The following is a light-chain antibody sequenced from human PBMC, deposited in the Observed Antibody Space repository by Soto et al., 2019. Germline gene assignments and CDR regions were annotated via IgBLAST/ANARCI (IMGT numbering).Light chain of an antibody. CDR3: CSHAGSYTYV. CDR2: EVS. Sequence: QSALTQPRSVSGSPGQSVAISCTGTSSDVGGDKYVSWYQQHPGKAPKVMIYEVSKRPSGVPDRFSGSKSGNTASLTISGLQADDEADYYCCSHAGSYTYVFGPGTKLTVL. CDR1: SSDVGGDKY. J-gene: IGLJ1*01. V-gene: IGLV2-11*01.